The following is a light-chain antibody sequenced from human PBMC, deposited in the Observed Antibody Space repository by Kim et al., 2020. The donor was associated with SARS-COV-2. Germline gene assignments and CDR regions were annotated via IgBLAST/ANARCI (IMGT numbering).Light chain of an antibody. CDR2: EVT. Sequence: QSVAISCTGTSLDMGDYDYVSWYRQHPGKAPKLLIYEVTKRPSGVPDRFSGSKSGNTASLTVSGLRTDDEADYYCSSYAGTHDFVLFGGGTQLTVL. CDR1: SLDMGDYDY. V-gene: IGLV2-8*01. CDR3: SSYAGTHDFVL. J-gene: IGLJ2*01.